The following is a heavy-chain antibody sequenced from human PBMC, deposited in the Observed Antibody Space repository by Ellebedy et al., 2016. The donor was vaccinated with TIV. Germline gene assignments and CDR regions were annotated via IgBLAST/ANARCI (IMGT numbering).Heavy chain of an antibody. CDR1: GFTFSNYN. CDR2: IRSTGSDK. J-gene: IGHJ5*02. CDR3: SRGWCTPDP. D-gene: IGHD2-8*02. Sequence: PGGSLRPSCVASGFTFSNYNMNRVRQSPGKGLEWVSSIRSTGSDKYYAESVKGRFTISRDNAQDTLFLQMNSLRAEDTAVYLCSRGWCTPDPWGQGTLVIVSS. V-gene: IGHV3-21*06.